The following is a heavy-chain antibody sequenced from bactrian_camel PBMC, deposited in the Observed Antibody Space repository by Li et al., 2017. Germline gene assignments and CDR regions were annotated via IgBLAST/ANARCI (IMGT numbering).Heavy chain of an antibody. D-gene: IGHD2*01. J-gene: IGHJ6*01. V-gene: IGHV3S7*01. CDR3: ANAHLYCRGGYCYIYFRY. CDR2: IYSDGSNT. Sequence: HVQLVESGGGLVQPGGSLRLSCAASGFTFSSYGMSWVRQAPGKGLEWVSGIYSDGSNTYYADSVKGRFTISRDNAKNTLHLQMNSLKSEDTALYYCANAHLYCRGGYCYIYFRYWGQGTQVTVS. CDR1: GFTFSSYG.